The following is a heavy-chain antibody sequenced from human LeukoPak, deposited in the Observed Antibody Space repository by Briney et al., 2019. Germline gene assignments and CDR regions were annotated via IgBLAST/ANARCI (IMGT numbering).Heavy chain of an antibody. CDR2: INWNGGST. V-gene: IGHV3-20*04. D-gene: IGHD6-19*01. J-gene: IGHJ4*02. Sequence: GGSLRLSCAASGFTFDDYGMSWVRQAPGKGLEWVSGINWNGGSTGYADSVKGRFTISRDNAKNSLYLQMNSLRAEDTALYYCAKEGPLGSGWYYDYWGQGALVTVSS. CDR1: GFTFDDYG. CDR3: AKEGPLGSGWYYDY.